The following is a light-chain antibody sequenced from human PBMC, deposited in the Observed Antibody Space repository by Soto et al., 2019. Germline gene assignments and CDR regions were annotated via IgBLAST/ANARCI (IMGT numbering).Light chain of an antibody. J-gene: IGLJ3*02. Sequence: SYELTQPPSVSVSPGQTASITCSGDKLGDKYACWYQQKPGQSPVLVIYQDSKRPSGIPERFSGSNSGNTAPLTISGTQAMDEADYYCQAWDSSHWVFGGGTKVTVL. CDR3: QAWDSSHWV. V-gene: IGLV3-1*01. CDR1: KLGDKY. CDR2: QDS.